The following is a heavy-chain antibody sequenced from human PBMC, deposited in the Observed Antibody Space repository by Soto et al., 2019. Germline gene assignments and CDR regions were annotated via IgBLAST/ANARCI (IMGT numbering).Heavy chain of an antibody. CDR2: ISWDGGST. CDR1: GFTFDDYA. D-gene: IGHD5-12*01. CDR3: AKDVVGATNSYGMDV. Sequence: PGGSLTLSCAASGFTFDDYAMHWVRQAPGKCLEWVSLISWDGGSTYYEDSVKGRFTISRDKSTNSLYLQMNSLRAEDTALYYCAKDVVGATNSYGMDVWGRGTTIPVSS. V-gene: IGHV3-43D*04. J-gene: IGHJ6*04.